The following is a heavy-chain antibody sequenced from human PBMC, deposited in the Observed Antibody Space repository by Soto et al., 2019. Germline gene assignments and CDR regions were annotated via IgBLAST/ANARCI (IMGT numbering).Heavy chain of an antibody. Sequence: SETLSLTCTVSGGSISSGYYYWSWIRQPPGKGLDWIGYIYYSGSTYYNPSLKSRVTISVDTSKNQFSLKLSSVTAADTAVYYCARGGYYGSGSYWSPDYYYGMDVWGQGTTVTVSS. CDR1: GGSISSGYYY. V-gene: IGHV4-30-4*01. J-gene: IGHJ6*02. CDR2: IYYSGST. D-gene: IGHD3-10*01. CDR3: ARGGYYGSGSYWSPDYYYGMDV.